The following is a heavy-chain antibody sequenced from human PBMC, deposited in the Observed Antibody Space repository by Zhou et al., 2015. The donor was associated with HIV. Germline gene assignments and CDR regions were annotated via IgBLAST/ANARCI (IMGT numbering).Heavy chain of an antibody. V-gene: IGHV1-2*02. CDR3: ARDPDVAINDLDF. J-gene: IGHJ4*02. D-gene: IGHD2-15*01. Sequence: QVQLVQSGAEVKKPGASVKVSCKASGYTFTSYYMHWVRQAPGQGLEWMGWIKPNSGVPRYAQKFEGRVTMTTDTSISTVYMDLTSLTSDDTALYYCARDPDVAINDLDFWGQGTLVTVSS. CDR1: GYTFTSYY. CDR2: IKPNSGVP.